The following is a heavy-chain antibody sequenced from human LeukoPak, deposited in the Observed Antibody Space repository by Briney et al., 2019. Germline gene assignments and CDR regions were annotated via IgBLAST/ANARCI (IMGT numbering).Heavy chain of an antibody. CDR3: ARGDPENYYYYYMDV. CDR1: GFTFSSYS. CDR2: ISSSSSTK. Sequence: GGSLRLYCAASGFTFSSYSMNWVRQAPGKGLEWVSYISSSSSTKYYADSMKGRFTISRDNAKNSLYLQMNSLRAEDTAVYYCARGDPENYYYYYMDVWGKGTTVTVSS. J-gene: IGHJ6*03. D-gene: IGHD2-21*02. V-gene: IGHV3-48*01.